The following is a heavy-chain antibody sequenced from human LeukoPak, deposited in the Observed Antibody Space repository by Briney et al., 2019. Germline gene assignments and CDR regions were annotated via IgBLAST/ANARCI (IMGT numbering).Heavy chain of an antibody. CDR3: AKGRLYDILISSDFDY. D-gene: IGHD3-9*01. CDR2: ITGTGDGT. J-gene: IGHJ4*02. CDR1: GFTFSTYA. Sequence: GGSLRLSCAASGFTFSTYAMTWVRQAPGKGLEWVSSITGTGDGTSAADSVKGRFTISRDSSKHTLYLQMNSLRVEDTAVYYCAKGRLYDILISSDFDYWGQGTLVTVSS. V-gene: IGHV3-23*01.